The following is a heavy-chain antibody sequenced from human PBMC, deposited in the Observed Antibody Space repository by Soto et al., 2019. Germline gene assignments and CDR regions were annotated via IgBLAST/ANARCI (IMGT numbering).Heavy chain of an antibody. CDR2: ISAYNGNT. CDR3: ARYIAARLRAFDI. D-gene: IGHD6-6*01. Sequence: ASVKVSCKASGYTFTSYAISWVRQAPGQGLEWMGWISAYNGNTNYAQKLQGRVTMTTDTSTTTAYMELSSLRSEDTAVYYCARYIAARLRAFDIWGQGTMVT. CDR1: GYTFTSYA. J-gene: IGHJ3*02. V-gene: IGHV1-18*01.